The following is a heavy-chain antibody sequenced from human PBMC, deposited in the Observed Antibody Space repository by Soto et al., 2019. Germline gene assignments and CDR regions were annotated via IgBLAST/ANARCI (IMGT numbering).Heavy chain of an antibody. CDR2: ITWNSGNI. CDR1: GFTFGDYG. V-gene: IGHV3-9*01. Sequence: EVQLVESGGGLVQPGRSLRLSCVASGFTFGDYGMHWVRQAPGRGPEWVSGITWNSGNIAYVETVKGRFTISRDNAKNSLYLQMNSPRAEDTALYYCLKDGLTSLFGLVYDGSNIWGHGTMVIVSS. D-gene: IGHD3-3*01. J-gene: IGHJ3*02. CDR3: LKDGLTSLFGLVYDGSNI.